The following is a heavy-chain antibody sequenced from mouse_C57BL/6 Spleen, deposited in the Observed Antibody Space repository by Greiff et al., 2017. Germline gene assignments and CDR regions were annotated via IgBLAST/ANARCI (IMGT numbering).Heavy chain of an antibody. Sequence: QVTLKESGPGILQPSQTLSLSCSFSGFSLSTFGMGVGWIRQPSGKGLEWLAHIWWDDDKYYNPALKSRHTISKDTSKHQVFLKIANVDTGDTATYYCARIDCYGSSFGFAYWGQGTLVTVSA. CDR1: GFSLSTFGMG. CDR2: IWWDDDK. D-gene: IGHD1-1*01. J-gene: IGHJ3*01. V-gene: IGHV8-8*01. CDR3: ARIDCYGSSFGFAY.